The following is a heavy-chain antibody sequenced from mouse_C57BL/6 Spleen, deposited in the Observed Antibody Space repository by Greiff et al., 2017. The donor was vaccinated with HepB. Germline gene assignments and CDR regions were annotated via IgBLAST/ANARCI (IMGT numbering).Heavy chain of an antibody. Sequence: VQRVESGPGLVQPSQSLSITCTVSGFSLTSYGVHWVRQSPGKGLEWLGVIWSGGSTDYNAAFISRLSISKDNSKSQVFFKMNSLQADDTAIYYCARNYYGSSSWFAYWGQGTLVTVSA. J-gene: IGHJ3*01. V-gene: IGHV2-2*01. CDR2: IWSGGST. CDR1: GFSLTSYG. D-gene: IGHD1-1*01. CDR3: ARNYYGSSSWFAY.